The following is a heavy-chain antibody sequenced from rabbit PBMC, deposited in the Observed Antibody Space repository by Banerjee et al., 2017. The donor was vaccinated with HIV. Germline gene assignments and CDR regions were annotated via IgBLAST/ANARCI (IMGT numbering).Heavy chain of an antibody. CDR1: GIDFSSYW. CDR2: ANTGTGTT. Sequence: QEQLEESGGDLVKPGGTLTLTCKASGIDFSSYWMCWVRQAPGKGLEWIGYANTGTGTTYYASWAKGRFTISKTSSTTVTLQMTSLTVADTATYFCARDLAGVIGWNFGLWGPGTLVTVS. J-gene: IGHJ4*01. V-gene: IGHV1S45*01. CDR3: ARDLAGVIGWNFGL. D-gene: IGHD4-1*01.